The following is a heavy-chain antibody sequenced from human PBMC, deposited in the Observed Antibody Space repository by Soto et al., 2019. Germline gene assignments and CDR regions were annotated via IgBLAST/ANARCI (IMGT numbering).Heavy chain of an antibody. CDR1: GFTFSSYD. D-gene: IGHD3-10*01. J-gene: IGHJ6*02. CDR2: IGTAGDT. CDR3: AREKVARYYGAGVDYDYDGMDV. V-gene: IGHV3-13*01. Sequence: GGSLRLSCAASGFTFSSYDMHWVRQATGKGLEWVSAIGTAGDTYYPGSVKGRFTISRENAKNSLYLQMYSLRAGDTAVYYCAREKVARYYGAGVDYDYDGMDVWGQGTTVTVSS.